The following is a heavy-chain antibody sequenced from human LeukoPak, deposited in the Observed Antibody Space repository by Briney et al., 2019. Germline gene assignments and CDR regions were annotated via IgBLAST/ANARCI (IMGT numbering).Heavy chain of an antibody. J-gene: IGHJ4*02. CDR2: ISGSGNST. D-gene: IGHD2-15*01. Sequence: GGSLRLSCAASGLTFSGSAMSWVRQAPGKGLEWVSLISGSGNSTYYADSVKGRFTISRDNSKNTLYLQMNSLRAEDTAVYYCAKVLVLVSANRYYFDSWGQGTLVSVSS. CDR3: AKVLVLVSANRYYFDS. V-gene: IGHV3-23*01. CDR1: GLTFSGSA.